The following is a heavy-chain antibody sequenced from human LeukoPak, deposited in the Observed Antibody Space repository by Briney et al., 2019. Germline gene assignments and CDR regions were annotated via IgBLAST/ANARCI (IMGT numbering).Heavy chain of an antibody. CDR1: GFTFSSYA. Sequence: PGGSLRLSCAASGFTFSSYAMSWVRQAPGKGLEWVSAISGSGGSTYYADSVKGRFTISRDNSKNTLYLQMNSLRAEDTAVYYCALASKHYDAFDIWGQGTMVTVSS. CDR2: ISGSGGST. J-gene: IGHJ3*02. CDR3: ALASKHYDAFDI. V-gene: IGHV3-23*01.